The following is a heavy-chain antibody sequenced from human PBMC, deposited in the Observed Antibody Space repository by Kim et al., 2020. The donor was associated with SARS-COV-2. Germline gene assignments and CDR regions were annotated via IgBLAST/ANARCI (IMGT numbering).Heavy chain of an antibody. CDR1: GGSISSGSYY. D-gene: IGHD2-2*01. CDR2: IYTSGST. V-gene: IGHV4-61*02. Sequence: SETLSLTCTVSGGSISSGSYYWSWIRQPAGKGLEWIGRIYTSGSTNYNPSLKSRVTISVDTSKNQFSLKLSSVTAADTAVYYCAREHKIGYCSSTSCYAPWYFDLWGRGTLVTVSS. CDR3: AREHKIGYCSSTSCYAPWYFDL. J-gene: IGHJ2*01.